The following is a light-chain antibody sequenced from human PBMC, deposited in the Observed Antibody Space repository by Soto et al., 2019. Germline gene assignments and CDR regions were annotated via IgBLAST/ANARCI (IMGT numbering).Light chain of an antibody. Sequence: EIVLTQSPATLSLAPGERATLSCSASQSVSSYLAWYQQKPGQAPRLLIYDASNMATGIPARFSGSGSGTDFTLTISSLEPEDFAVYYCQQRSNWPLSLTFGGGTKVEIK. V-gene: IGKV3-11*01. CDR3: QQRSNWPLSLT. CDR2: DAS. J-gene: IGKJ4*01. CDR1: QSVSSY.